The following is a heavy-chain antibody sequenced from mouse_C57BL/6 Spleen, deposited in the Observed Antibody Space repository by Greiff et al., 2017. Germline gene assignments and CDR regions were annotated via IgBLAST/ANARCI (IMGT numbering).Heavy chain of an antibody. CDR1: GYSITSGYY. D-gene: IGHD2-3*01. J-gene: IGHJ4*01. CDR3: ARDDGYPYYYAMDY. CDR2: ISYDGSN. V-gene: IGHV3-6*01. Sequence: LVESGPGLVKPSQSLSLTCSVTGYSITSGYYWNWIRQFPGNKLEWMGYISYDGSNNYNPSLKNRISITRDTSKNQFFLKLNSVTTEDTATYYCARDDGYPYYYAMDYWGQGTSVTVSS.